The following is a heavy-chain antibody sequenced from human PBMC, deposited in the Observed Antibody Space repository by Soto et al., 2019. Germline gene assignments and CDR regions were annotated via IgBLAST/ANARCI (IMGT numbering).Heavy chain of an antibody. D-gene: IGHD4-17*01. CDR1: GFTFSSYW. V-gene: IGHV3-74*01. CDR2: INSDGSSI. J-gene: IGHJ4*02. CDR3: AREGDYLLSDY. Sequence: GGSLRLSCAASGFTFSSYWMHWVRQAPGKGLVWVSRINSDGSSISYADSVKGRFTISRDNAKNSLFLQMNSLRVEDTAVYYCAREGDYLLSDYWGQGILVTVPS.